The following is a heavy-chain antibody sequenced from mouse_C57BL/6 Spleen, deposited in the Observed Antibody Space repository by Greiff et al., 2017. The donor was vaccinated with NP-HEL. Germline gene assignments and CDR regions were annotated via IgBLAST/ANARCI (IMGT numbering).Heavy chain of an antibody. CDR2: IHPNSGST. V-gene: IGHV1-64*01. D-gene: IGHD2-3*01. CDR3: ASMDDGYYSAWLAY. CDR1: GYTFTSYW. J-gene: IGHJ3*01. Sequence: VQLQQSGAELVKPGASVKLSCKASGYTFTSYWMHWVKQRPGQGLEWIGMIHPNSGSTNYNEKFKSKATLTVDKSSSTAYMQLSSLTSEDSAVYYCASMDDGYYSAWLAYWGQGTLVTVSA.